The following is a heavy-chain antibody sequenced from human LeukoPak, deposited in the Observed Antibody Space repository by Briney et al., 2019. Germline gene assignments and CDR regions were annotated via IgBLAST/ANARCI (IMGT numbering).Heavy chain of an antibody. J-gene: IGHJ3*02. V-gene: IGHV3-23*01. CDR3: AKDGGVLGVIDAFDI. Sequence: GGSLRLSCAASGFTFSSYAMSWVRQAPGKGLEWVSTISGSGGSTYYADSAKGRFTISRDNSKNTLYLQMNSLRAEDTAVYYCAKDGGVLGVIDAFDIWGQGTMVTVSS. CDR2: ISGSGGST. D-gene: IGHD3-10*01. CDR1: GFTFSSYA.